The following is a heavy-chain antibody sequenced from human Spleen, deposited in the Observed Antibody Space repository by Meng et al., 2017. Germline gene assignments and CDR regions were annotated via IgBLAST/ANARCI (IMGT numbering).Heavy chain of an antibody. Sequence: QVQLQESGPGLVKPSGTLSLTCAVSGGSNSSSNWWSWVRQPPGKGLEWIGEIQPGGSTNYNPSLKRRVTISVDRSKNQFSLNLSSVTAADTAVYYCARIPDYDTSASWGQGTLVTVSS. V-gene: IGHV4-4*02. CDR3: ARIPDYDTSAS. D-gene: IGHD3-22*01. J-gene: IGHJ5*02. CDR2: IQPGGST. CDR1: GGSNSSSNW.